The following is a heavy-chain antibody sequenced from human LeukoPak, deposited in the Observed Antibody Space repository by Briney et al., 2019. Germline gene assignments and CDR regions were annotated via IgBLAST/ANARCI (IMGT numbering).Heavy chain of an antibody. Sequence: GGSLRLSCAASGFTFSSYAMHWVRQAPGKGLEYVSAISSNGGSTYYANSVKGRFTISRDNSKNTLYLQMGSLRAEDMAVYYCARAFDSGLVVAAPRTSFYYYYYMDVWGKGTTVTISS. D-gene: IGHD2-15*01. CDR1: GFTFSSYA. CDR3: ARAFDSGLVVAAPRTSFYYYYYMDV. J-gene: IGHJ6*03. V-gene: IGHV3-64*01. CDR2: ISSNGGST.